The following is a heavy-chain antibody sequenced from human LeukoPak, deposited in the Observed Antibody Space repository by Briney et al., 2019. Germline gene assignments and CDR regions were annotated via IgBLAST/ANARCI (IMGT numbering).Heavy chain of an antibody. CDR2: IKSDGSST. CDR1: GFTFSNYW. D-gene: IGHD2-21*01. J-gene: IGHJ5*02. CDR3: ARDPGGGGAKGHNWFDP. V-gene: IGHV3-74*01. Sequence: PGGSLRLSCAASGFTFSNYWMHWVRQAPGKGLVWVSRIKSDGSSTSYADSVKGRFTISRDNAKNTLYLQVNSLRVEDTAVYYCARDPGGGGAKGHNWFDPWGQGTLVTVSS.